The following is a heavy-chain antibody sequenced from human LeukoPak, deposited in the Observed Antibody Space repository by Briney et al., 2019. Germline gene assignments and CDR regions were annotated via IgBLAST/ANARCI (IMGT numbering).Heavy chain of an antibody. D-gene: IGHD3/OR15-3a*01. CDR2: IDPISGGT. J-gene: IGHJ4*02. Sequence: ASVKVSCKASGYTFTGKFIHWVRQAPGQGLERMGWIDPISGGTDYAQKLRGRVTMTRDTSTSTAYMDLSSLISDDTAVYCCARDREGLAYFDYRGQGTLVTVSS. V-gene: IGHV1-2*02. CDR3: ARDREGLAYFDY. CDR1: GYTFTGKF.